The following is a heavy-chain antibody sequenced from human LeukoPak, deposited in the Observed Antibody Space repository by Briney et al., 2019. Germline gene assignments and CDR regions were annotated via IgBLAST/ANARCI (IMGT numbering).Heavy chain of an antibody. J-gene: IGHJ4*02. CDR1: GFTFSIYA. CDR2: ISHDGSTK. Sequence: GGSLRLSCAASGFTFSIYAIHWVRQAPGKGLEWVAVISHDGSTKYYADSVKGRFTISRDNPKNTLYLQMDTLGAEDTAVYFCARAVVGKEDLDYRGQGTLVTVSS. V-gene: IGHV3-30*04. CDR3: ARAVVGKEDLDY. D-gene: IGHD6-19*01.